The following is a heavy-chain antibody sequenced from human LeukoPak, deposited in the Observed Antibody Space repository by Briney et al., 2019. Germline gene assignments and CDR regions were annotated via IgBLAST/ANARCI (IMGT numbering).Heavy chain of an antibody. Sequence: ASVKVSCKASGYTFTGYYMHWVRQAPGQGLEWMGWINPNSGGTNYAQKLQGRVTMTTDTSTSTAYMELRSLRSDDTAVYYCARDLSLTVAPDYMDVWGKGTTVTVSS. J-gene: IGHJ6*03. V-gene: IGHV1-2*02. CDR1: GYTFTGYY. D-gene: IGHD6-19*01. CDR3: ARDLSLTVAPDYMDV. CDR2: INPNSGGT.